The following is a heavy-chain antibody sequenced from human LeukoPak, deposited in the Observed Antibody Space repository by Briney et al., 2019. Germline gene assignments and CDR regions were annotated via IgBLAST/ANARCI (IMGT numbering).Heavy chain of an antibody. D-gene: IGHD3/OR15-3a*01. J-gene: IGHJ4*02. CDR3: AREGPYGFVDY. CDR1: GGSISSYY. V-gene: IGHV4-59*01. Sequence: SEALSLTCTVPGGSISSYYWSWIRQPPGKGLEWIGYIYYSGSTNYNPSLKSRVTISVDTSKNQFSLKLSSLTAADTAVYYCAREGPYGFVDYWGQGTLVTVSS. CDR2: IYYSGST.